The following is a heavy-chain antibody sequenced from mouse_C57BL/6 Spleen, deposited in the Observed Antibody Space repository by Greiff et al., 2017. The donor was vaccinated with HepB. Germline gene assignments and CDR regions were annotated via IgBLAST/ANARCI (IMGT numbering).Heavy chain of an antibody. V-gene: IGHV5-9-1*02. D-gene: IGHD1-1*01. J-gene: IGHJ3*01. Sequence: VQLKESGEGLVKPGGSLKLSCAASGFTFSSYAMSWVRQTPEKRLEWVAYISSGGDYIYYADTVKGRFTISRDNARNTLYLQMSSLKSEDTAMYYCTRDEYYGSSSLFAYWGQGTLVTVSA. CDR1: GFTFSSYA. CDR3: TRDEYYGSSSLFAY. CDR2: ISSGGDYI.